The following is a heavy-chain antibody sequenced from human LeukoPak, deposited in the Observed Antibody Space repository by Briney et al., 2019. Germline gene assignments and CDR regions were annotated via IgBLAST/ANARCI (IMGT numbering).Heavy chain of an antibody. CDR1: GFTFSSYE. CDR2: ISSSGSTI. Sequence: GGSLRLSCAASGFTFSSYEMNWVRQAPGKGLEWVSYISSSGSTIYYADSVKGRFTISRDNAKNSLYLQMNSLRAEDTAVYYCAREYTTVTNWFDPWGQGTLVTVSS. J-gene: IGHJ5*02. D-gene: IGHD4-11*01. V-gene: IGHV3-48*03. CDR3: AREYTTVTNWFDP.